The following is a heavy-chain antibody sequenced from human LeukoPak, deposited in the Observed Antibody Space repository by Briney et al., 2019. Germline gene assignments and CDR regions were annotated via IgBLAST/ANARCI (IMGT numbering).Heavy chain of an antibody. CDR2: ISSSGSTI. Sequence: GGSLRLSCAASGFTFSSYEMNWVRQVPGKGLEWVSYISSSGSTIYYADSVKGRFTISRDNAKNSLYLQMNSLRAEDTAVYYCARAGSGRSPDWFDPWGQGTLVTVSS. V-gene: IGHV3-48*03. CDR3: ARAGSGRSPDWFDP. D-gene: IGHD1-26*01. J-gene: IGHJ5*02. CDR1: GFTFSSYE.